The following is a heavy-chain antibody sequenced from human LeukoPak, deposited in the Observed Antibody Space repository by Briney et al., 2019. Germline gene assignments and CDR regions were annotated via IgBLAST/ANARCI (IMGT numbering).Heavy chain of an antibody. CDR2: ITPYNGNR. V-gene: IGHV1-45*02. D-gene: IGHD2-2*01. Sequence: ASVKVSCKASGYTFTYRYLHWVRQAPGQAFEWMGWITPYNGNRNYAKKFQDRVTITRDTSLSTAHMELSSLRSEDTAMYYCARSALYSTKSDYYFESWVQGTLVTVSS. CDR3: ARSALYSTKSDYYFES. J-gene: IGHJ4*02. CDR1: GYTFTYRY.